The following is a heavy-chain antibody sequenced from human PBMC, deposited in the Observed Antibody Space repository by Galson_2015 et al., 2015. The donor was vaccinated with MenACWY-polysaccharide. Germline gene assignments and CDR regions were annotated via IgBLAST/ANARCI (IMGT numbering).Heavy chain of an antibody. J-gene: IGHJ4*01. D-gene: IGHD1-1*01. V-gene: IGHV3-7*03. CDR1: GFTFSNYW. Sequence: SLRLSCAASGFTFSNYWMSWVRQAPGKGLEWVANVRQDGSEKYYVDSVKGRFTISRDNAKNSLYLQMNSLRAEDTAMYYCVKQTITRSFDYRLQGLLSPSP. CDR3: VKQTITRSFDY. CDR2: VRQDGSEK.